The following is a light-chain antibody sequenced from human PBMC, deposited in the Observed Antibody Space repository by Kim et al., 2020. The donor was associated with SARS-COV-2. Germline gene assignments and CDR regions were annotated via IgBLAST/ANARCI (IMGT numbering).Light chain of an antibody. Sequence: EIVMTLSPATLSVSPGERATLSCRASQSVSSNLAWYRQKPGQAPRLLIYGASTRATGIPARFSGSGSGTEFTLTISSLQSEDFAVYYCQQYNNWPYTFGQGTKLEI. CDR2: GAS. CDR3: QQYNNWPYT. V-gene: IGKV3-15*01. J-gene: IGKJ2*01. CDR1: QSVSSN.